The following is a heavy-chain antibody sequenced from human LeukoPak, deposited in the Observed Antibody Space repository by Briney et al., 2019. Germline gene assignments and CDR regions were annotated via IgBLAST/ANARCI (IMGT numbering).Heavy chain of an antibody. D-gene: IGHD2-21*02. CDR3: VREYCGGDCYTDF. V-gene: IGHV3-74*01. Sequence: TGGSLRLSCAASGFTFSLYWMHWVRHTPGKGLVWVSRLNSDGSITTYADSVKGRFTISRDNAKNTLYLQMNSLRAEDTALYYCVREYCGGDCYTDFWGQGILVTVSS. CDR1: GFTFSLYW. CDR2: LNSDGSIT. J-gene: IGHJ4*02.